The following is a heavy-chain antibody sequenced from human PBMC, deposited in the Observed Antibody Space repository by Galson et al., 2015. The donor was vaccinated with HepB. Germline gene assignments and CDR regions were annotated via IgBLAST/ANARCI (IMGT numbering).Heavy chain of an antibody. J-gene: IGHJ4*02. CDR2: ISSSSSTI. D-gene: IGHD2-2*01. CDR1: GFTFSSYS. Sequence: SLRLSCAASGFTFSSYSMNWVRQAPGKGLEWVSYISSSSSTIYYADSVKGRFTISRDNAKNSLYLQMNSLRAEDTAVYYCARGYCSSTSCYAREAVAGTRFDYWGQGTLVTVSS. CDR3: ARGYCSSTSCYAREAVAGTRFDY. V-gene: IGHV3-48*01.